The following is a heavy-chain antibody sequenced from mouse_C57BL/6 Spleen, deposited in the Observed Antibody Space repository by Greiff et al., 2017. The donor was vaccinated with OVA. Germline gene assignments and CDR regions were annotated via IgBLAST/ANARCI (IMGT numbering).Heavy chain of an antibody. V-gene: IGHV1-52*01. Sequence: QVQLQQPGAELVRPGSSVKLSCKASGYTFTSYWMHWVKQRPIQGLEWIGNIDPSDSETHYNQKFKDKATLTVDKSSSTAYMQLSSLTSDDSAVYYCARWTLYYAMDYWGQGTSVTVSS. CDR2: IDPSDSET. CDR1: GYTFTSYW. CDR3: ARWTLYYAMDY. J-gene: IGHJ4*01.